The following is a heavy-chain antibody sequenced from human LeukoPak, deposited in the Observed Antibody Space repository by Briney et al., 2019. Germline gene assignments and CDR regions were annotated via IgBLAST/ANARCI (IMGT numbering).Heavy chain of an antibody. CDR2: IWFDGSYK. V-gene: IGHV3-33*01. CDR3: ARGLAYGYGYGIDY. D-gene: IGHD5-18*01. J-gene: IGHJ4*02. Sequence: GGSPRLSCAASGFPFSSYGMHWVRQAPGKGLEWVAIIWFDGSYKYHADSVKGRFTISRDNSKNTLYLQMNGLRAEDTALYYCARGLAYGYGYGIDYWGQGTLVTVSS. CDR1: GFPFSSYG.